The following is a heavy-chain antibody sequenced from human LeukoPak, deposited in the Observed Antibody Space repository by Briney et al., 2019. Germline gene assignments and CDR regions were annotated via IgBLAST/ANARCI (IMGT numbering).Heavy chain of an antibody. CDR3: ARSHTSGTTF. Sequence: SETLSLTCSVSGGSISSSNDYWGWIRQPPGKGLEWIGSMFYSGNTHYNPSLKSRLTISVDTSKNQFSLKPNSVTAAGTAVYYRARSHTSGTTFWGQGTLVTVSS. D-gene: IGHD1-1*01. CDR1: GGSISSSNDY. CDR2: MFYSGNT. J-gene: IGHJ4*02. V-gene: IGHV4-39*01.